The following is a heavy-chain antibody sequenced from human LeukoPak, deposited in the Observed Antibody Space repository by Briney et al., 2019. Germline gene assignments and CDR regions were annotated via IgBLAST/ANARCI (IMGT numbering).Heavy chain of an antibody. D-gene: IGHD3-22*01. V-gene: IGHV4-59*08. CDR3: ARIPYYYDSTVPRWAFDV. CDR1: GFTFSSYA. Sequence: GSLRLSCAASGFTFSSYAMSWFRQAPGKGLEWVASIYYTGATYYNPSLKSRLAISVDTSKSQFSLGLSSVTAADTAVYYCARIPYYYDSTVPRWAFDVWDQGTMVTVSS. CDR2: IYYTGAT. J-gene: IGHJ3*01.